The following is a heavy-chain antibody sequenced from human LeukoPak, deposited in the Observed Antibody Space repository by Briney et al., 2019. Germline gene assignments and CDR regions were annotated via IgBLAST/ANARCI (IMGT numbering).Heavy chain of an antibody. CDR2: IREDGSDK. CDR1: GFTFSTYW. D-gene: IGHD2-8*01. Sequence: GGSPRLSCAASGFTFSTYWMSWGRQAPGKGLEWVANIREDGSDKYYVDSVKGRFTISRDNAKNSLYLQMNNLRAEDTAVYYCARYLHDNGAFDSWGQGTLVTVSS. V-gene: IGHV3-7*05. CDR3: ARYLHDNGAFDS. J-gene: IGHJ5*01.